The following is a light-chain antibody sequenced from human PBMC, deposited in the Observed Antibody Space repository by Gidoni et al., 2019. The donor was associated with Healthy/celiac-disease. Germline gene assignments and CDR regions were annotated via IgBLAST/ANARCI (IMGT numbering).Light chain of an antibody. CDR2: DVS. V-gene: IGLV2-14*03. CDR1: SSDVGGYNY. CDR3: SSYTSSSTLAV. Sequence: QSALTQPASVAGSPGQSTTISCTGTSSDVGGYNYVSWYQQHPGKAPKLMIYDVSNRPSGVSTRFSGSKSGNTAALTISGLQAEDEADYYCSSYTSSSTLAVFGGGTKLTVL. J-gene: IGLJ3*02.